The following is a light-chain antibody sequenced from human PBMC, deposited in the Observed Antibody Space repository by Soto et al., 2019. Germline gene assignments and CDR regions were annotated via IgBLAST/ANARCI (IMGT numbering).Light chain of an antibody. J-gene: IGKJ1*01. CDR3: QQYGRSGT. CDR2: GAS. V-gene: IGKV3-20*01. Sequence: ESVLTQYPVTLSLSPGERATLSCRASQSVSNNYLAWYQQKPGQAPRLLIYGASNRATGIPDRFSGSGSGTDFTLTISRLEPEDFAVYYCQQYGRSGTFGQGTKVDIK. CDR1: QSVSNNY.